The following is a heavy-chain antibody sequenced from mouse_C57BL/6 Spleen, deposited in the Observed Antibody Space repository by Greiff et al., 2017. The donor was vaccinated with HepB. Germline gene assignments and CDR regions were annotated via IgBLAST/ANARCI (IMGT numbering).Heavy chain of an antibody. V-gene: IGHV5-4*01. D-gene: IGHD2-4*01. Sequence: VQLKESGGGLVKPGGSLKLSCAASGFTFSSYAMSWVRQTPEKRLEWVATISDGGSYTYYPDNVKGRFTISRDNAKNNLYLQMSHLKSEDTAMYYCARDLGLRGAFDYWGQGTTLTVSS. CDR3: ARDLGLRGAFDY. CDR2: ISDGGSYT. J-gene: IGHJ2*01. CDR1: GFTFSSYA.